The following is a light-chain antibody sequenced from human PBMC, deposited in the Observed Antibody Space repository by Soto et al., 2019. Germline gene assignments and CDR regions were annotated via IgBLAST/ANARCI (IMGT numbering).Light chain of an antibody. J-gene: IGKJ1*01. CDR3: HHYET. CDR2: GAS. Sequence: EIVMTQSPATLSVSPGERATLSCRASQSVNHRLAWYQQKPGQAPRLLMYGASIRAAGVPDRFSGSGSGTEFTLTISRLEPEDFTVYYCHHYETFGQGTKVDIK. V-gene: IGKV3D-15*01. CDR1: QSVNHR.